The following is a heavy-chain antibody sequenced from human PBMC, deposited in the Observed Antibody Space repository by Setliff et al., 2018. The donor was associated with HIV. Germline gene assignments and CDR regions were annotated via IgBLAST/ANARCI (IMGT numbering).Heavy chain of an antibody. CDR2: IYYSGST. J-gene: IGHJ2*01. D-gene: IGHD3-3*01. CDR3: ARGVGEYYNFWSGYPAWYFDL. CDR1: GGSISSYY. V-gene: IGHV4-59*01. Sequence: PSETLSLTCTVSGGSISSYYWSWIRQPPGKGLEWIGYIYYSGSTNYNPSLKSRVTISVDTSKNQFSLKLSSATAADTAGYYCARGVGEYYNFWSGYPAWYFDLWGRGTLVTVSS.